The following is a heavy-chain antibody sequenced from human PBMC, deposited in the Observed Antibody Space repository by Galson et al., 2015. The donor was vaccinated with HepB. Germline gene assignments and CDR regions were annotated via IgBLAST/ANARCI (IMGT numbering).Heavy chain of an antibody. Sequence: SVKVSCKASGYTFTSYAIHWVRQAPGQRLEWMGWINAGNGNTKYSQKFQGRVTITRHTSANTAYMELSSLRSEDTAVYFCARVTGGVPAARPYYYYGMDVWGQGTTVTVSS. CDR3: ARVTGGVPAARPYYYYGMDV. CDR1: GYTFTSYA. CDR2: INAGNGNT. J-gene: IGHJ6*02. D-gene: IGHD2-2*01. V-gene: IGHV1-3*01.